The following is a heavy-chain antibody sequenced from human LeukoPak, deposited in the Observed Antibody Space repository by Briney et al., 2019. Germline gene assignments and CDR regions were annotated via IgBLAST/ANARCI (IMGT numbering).Heavy chain of an antibody. D-gene: IGHD4-17*01. CDR3: ARENYGRDDY. CDR2: ISYDGNRE. CDR1: GFTFGAYA. V-gene: IGHV3-30*14. J-gene: IGHJ4*02. Sequence: GGSLRLSCAVSGFTFGAYAMHWVRQSPGKGLEWVALISYDGNREWYADSVKGRFTVSRDNSKNTLYLQMNSLRAEDTAVYYCARENYGRDDYWGQGTLVTVSS.